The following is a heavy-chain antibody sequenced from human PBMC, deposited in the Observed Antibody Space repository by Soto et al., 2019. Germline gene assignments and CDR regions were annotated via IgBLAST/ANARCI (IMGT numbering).Heavy chain of an antibody. CDR2: IYYSGST. CDR1: GGSISSGGYY. Sequence: SETLSLTCTVYGGSISSGGYYWSWIRHHPGKGLEWIGYIYYSGSTYYNPSLKSRVTISVDTSKNQFSLKLSSVTAADTAVYYCASYLPGHAFDYWGQGTLVPVSS. CDR3: ASYLPGHAFDY. V-gene: IGHV4-31*03. D-gene: IGHD3-16*02. J-gene: IGHJ4*02.